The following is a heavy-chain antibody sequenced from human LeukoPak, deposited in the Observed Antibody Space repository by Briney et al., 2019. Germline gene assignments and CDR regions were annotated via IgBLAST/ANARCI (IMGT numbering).Heavy chain of an antibody. CDR3: ASPSGYSYGYSYYY. D-gene: IGHD5-18*01. Sequence: GGSLRLSCAASGLTFSYYNMAWVRQAPGKGLEWVSSISSGGGSIYYADSVKGRFTISRDNAKNSLYLLMNSLGAEDTAVYYCASPSGYSYGYSYYYWGQGTLVTVSS. J-gene: IGHJ4*02. CDR1: GLTFSYYN. CDR2: ISSGGGSI. V-gene: IGHV3-21*01.